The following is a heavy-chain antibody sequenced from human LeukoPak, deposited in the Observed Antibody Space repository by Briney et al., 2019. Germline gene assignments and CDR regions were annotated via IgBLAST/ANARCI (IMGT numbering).Heavy chain of an antibody. D-gene: IGHD6-13*01. CDR2: TNTDGTIT. CDR1: GFTFRSYW. J-gene: IGHJ4*02. V-gene: IGHV3-74*01. Sequence: GGSLRLSCAASGFTFRSYWMHWVRQAPGKGLVWVSQTNTDGTITDYADSAKGRFTISRDNSKNTLYLQMNSLRAEDTAVYYCAKDLSSSWIDTFDYWGQGTLVTVSS. CDR3: AKDLSSSWIDTFDY.